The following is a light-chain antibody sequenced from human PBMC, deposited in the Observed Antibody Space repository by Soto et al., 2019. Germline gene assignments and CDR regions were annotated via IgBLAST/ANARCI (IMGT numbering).Light chain of an antibody. CDR1: QSVTTG. CDR3: QQYGGYQIN. J-gene: IGKJ5*01. V-gene: IGKV3-20*01. CDR2: GAS. Sequence: IVMTQSPGPLSLSPGERVTLSCRASQSVTTGLAWYQHKPGQAPTLLMSGASNRASGFPVRFSGSGSGTDFTLTITRREPEDFALYYCQQYGGYQINFGLGTLLEIK.